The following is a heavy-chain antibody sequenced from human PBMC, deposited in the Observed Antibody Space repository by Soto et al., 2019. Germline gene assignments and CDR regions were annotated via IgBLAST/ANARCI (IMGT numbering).Heavy chain of an antibody. J-gene: IGHJ6*02. Sequence: RASVKVSCKASGYIFTGYHMHWVRQAPGQGLEWMGWIVVGSGNTNYAQKFQERVTITRDMSTSTAYMELSSLGSEDTAVYYCAAPKKVGYSGYVGYYYYGMDVWGQGTTVTVSS. D-gene: IGHD5-12*01. CDR2: IVVGSGNT. CDR1: GYIFTGYH. V-gene: IGHV1-58*02. CDR3: AAPKKVGYSGYVGYYYYGMDV.